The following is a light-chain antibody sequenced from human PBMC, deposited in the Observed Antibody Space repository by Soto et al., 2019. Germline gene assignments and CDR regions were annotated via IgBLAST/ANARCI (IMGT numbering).Light chain of an antibody. CDR1: SSDVGGYNY. J-gene: IGLJ2*01. Sequence: QSALTQPASVSGSPGQSITISCTGTSSDVGGYNYVSWYQQHPGKAPKLMIYEVSNRPSGVSNRFSGSKSGNTASLTISGLQAEDEADYYCISYTSSSTPVVFGVGTKVTVL. CDR3: ISYTSSSTPVV. CDR2: EVS. V-gene: IGLV2-14*01.